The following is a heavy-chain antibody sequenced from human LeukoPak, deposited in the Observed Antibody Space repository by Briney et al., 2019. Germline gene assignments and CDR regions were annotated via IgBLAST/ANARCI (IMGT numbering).Heavy chain of an antibody. J-gene: IGHJ5*02. D-gene: IGHD2-15*01. CDR1: GFTFSSYW. V-gene: IGHV3-74*01. CDR2: INSDGSST. CDR3: ARVHVQGCSGGSCYHNWFDP. Sequence: PGGSLRLSCAASGFTFSSYWMHWVRQAPGKGLVWVSRINSDGSSTSYADSVKGRFTISRDNAKNTLYLQMNSPRAEDTAVYYCARVHVQGCSGGSCYHNWFDPWGQGTLVTVSS.